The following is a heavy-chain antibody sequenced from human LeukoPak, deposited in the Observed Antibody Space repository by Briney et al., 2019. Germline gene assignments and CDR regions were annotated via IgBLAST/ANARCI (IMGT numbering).Heavy chain of an antibody. CDR1: GLTFSSYA. CDR3: AKAAGYSSGSYADY. CDR2: TSGSGGNK. Sequence: GGSLRISCAASGLTFSSYAMSWVRQAPGKGMEGVSGTSGSGGNKQYTDSVKGRFTISRDNSKNMLYLQMNSLRAEDTAVYYCAKAAGYSSGSYADYWGQGTLVTVSS. J-gene: IGHJ4*02. D-gene: IGHD6-19*01. V-gene: IGHV3-23*01.